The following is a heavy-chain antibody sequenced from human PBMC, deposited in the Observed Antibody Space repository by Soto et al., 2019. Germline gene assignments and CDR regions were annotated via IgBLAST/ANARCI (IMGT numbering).Heavy chain of an antibody. CDR3: ARGGIAVALDY. V-gene: IGHV4-34*01. CDR2: INHSGST. D-gene: IGHD6-19*01. Sequence: QVQLQQWGAGLLKPSETLSLTCAVYGGSFSGYYWSWIRQPPGKGLEWIGEINHSGSTNYNPSLKSRVTISVDTSKNQFSLKLSSVTAADTAVYYCARGGIAVALDYWGQGTLVTLSS. J-gene: IGHJ4*02. CDR1: GGSFSGYY.